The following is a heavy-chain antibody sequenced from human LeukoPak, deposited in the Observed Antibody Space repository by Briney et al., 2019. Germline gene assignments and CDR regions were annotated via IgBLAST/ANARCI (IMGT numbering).Heavy chain of an antibody. J-gene: IGHJ4*02. D-gene: IGHD5-12*01. CDR3: ARGWLRLGFDY. CDR2: IYTSGST. CDR1: GGSISSYY. V-gene: IGHV4-4*08. Sequence: KASETLSLTCTVSGGSISSYYWSWIRQPPGKGLEWIGRIYTSGSTNYNPSLKSRVTISVDTSKNQFSLKLSSVTAADTAVYYCARGWLRLGFDYWGQGTLVTVSS.